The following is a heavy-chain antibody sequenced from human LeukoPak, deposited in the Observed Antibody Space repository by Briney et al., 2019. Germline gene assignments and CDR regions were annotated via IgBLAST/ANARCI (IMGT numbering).Heavy chain of an antibody. CDR1: GGSISTYY. D-gene: IGHD1-26*01. CDR2: IYYSGST. CDR3: ARAPSWAYFDY. Sequence: SETLSLTCTVSGGSISTYYWNWIRQPPGKGLEWIGYIYYSGSTNYNPSLKSRVTISVDTSKNQFSLKLSSVTAADTAVYYCARAPSWAYFDYWGQGTLVTVSS. J-gene: IGHJ4*02. V-gene: IGHV4-59*01.